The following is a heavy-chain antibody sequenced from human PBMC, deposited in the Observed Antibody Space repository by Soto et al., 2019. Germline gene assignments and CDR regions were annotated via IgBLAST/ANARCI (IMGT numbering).Heavy chain of an antibody. V-gene: IGHV4-59*01. J-gene: IGHJ3*02. D-gene: IGHD7-27*01. Sequence: SETLSLTCTVSGGSISSYYWSWIRQPPGKGLEWIGYIYYSGSTNYNPSLKSRVTISVDTSKNQFSLKLSSVTAADTAVYYCARDPTGEHDAFDIWGQGTMVTVSS. CDR2: IYYSGST. CDR3: ARDPTGEHDAFDI. CDR1: GGSISSYY.